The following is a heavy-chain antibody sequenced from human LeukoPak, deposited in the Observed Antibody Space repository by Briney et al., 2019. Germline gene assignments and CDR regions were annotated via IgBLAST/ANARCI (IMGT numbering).Heavy chain of an antibody. D-gene: IGHD3-10*01. CDR3: TRHGLQGVSYMDV. J-gene: IGHJ6*04. V-gene: IGHV5-51*01. CDR1: GYSFTSHW. CDR2: IYPGDSDT. Sequence: ESLKISCKASGYSFTSHWIGWVRQMPGKGLEWMGIIYPGDSDTRYSPSFQGQVIISADKSISTAYLQWRSLKASDTAMYYCTRHGLQGVSYMDVWGKGTTVTVSS.